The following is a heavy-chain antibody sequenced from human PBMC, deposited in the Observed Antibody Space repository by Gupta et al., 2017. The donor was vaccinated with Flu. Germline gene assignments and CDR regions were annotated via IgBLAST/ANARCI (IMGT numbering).Heavy chain of an antibody. Sequence: QLQLQDSGPGLVRPSETLSLTCSVSGDSISSGTYFWAWIRQSPRKGLEWIGNIFYSGSTQYNPSLRSRLTMSIDTSTNQFSLRVTSMTAPDTAVYYCARSVTGDYFDNWGQGSLVTVSS. V-gene: IGHV4-39*01. CDR3: ARSVTGDYFDN. CDR1: GDSISSGTYF. D-gene: IGHD7-27*01. CDR2: IFYSGST. J-gene: IGHJ4*02.